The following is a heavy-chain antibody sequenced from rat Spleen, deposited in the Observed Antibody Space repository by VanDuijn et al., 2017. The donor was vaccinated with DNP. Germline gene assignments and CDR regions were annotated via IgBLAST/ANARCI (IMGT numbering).Heavy chain of an antibody. CDR1: GYSITSSYR. Sequence: VQLQESGPGLVKPSQSLSLTCSVAGYSITSSYRWTWIRQFPGHKLEWMGYINSAGSTIYNPSLKGRIYITSDTSKNQFLLQVNSVTTEDTATYYCAIGVIIRSFDYWGQGVMVTVAS. J-gene: IGHJ2*01. CDR2: INSAGST. CDR3: AIGVIIRSFDY. V-gene: IGHV3-3*01. D-gene: IGHD4-1*01.